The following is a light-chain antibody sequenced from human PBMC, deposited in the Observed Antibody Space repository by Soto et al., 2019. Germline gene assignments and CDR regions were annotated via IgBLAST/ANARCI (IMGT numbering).Light chain of an antibody. CDR2: DVS. CDR3: SSYTSSSTLLLV. V-gene: IGLV2-14*01. Sequence: QSVLTQPASVSGSPGQSITISCTGTSSDVCGYNYVSWYQQHPGKAPKLMIYDVSNRPSGVSNRFSGSKSGNTASLTISGLQAEDEADYYCSSYTSSSTLLLVFGTGTKVTVL. J-gene: IGLJ1*01. CDR1: SSDVCGYNY.